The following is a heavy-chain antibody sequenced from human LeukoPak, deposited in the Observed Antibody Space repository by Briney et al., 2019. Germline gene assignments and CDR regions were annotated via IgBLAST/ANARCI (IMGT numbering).Heavy chain of an antibody. V-gene: IGHV3-30*04. CDR3: ATHCSSTSCKGAFDI. CDR2: ISYDGSNK. J-gene: IGHJ3*02. CDR1: GFTFSSYA. D-gene: IGHD2-2*01. Sequence: TGGSLRLSCAASGFTFSSYAMHWVRQASGKGLEWVTVISYDGSNKYYADSVKGRFTISRDNSKNTLYLQMNSLRAEDTAVYYCATHCSSTSCKGAFDIWGQGTMVTVSS.